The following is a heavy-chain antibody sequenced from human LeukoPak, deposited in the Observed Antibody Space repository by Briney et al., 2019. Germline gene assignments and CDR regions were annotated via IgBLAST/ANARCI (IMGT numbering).Heavy chain of an antibody. CDR2: ISAYNGDI. D-gene: IGHD2/OR15-2a*01. CDR1: GYTFTSYG. J-gene: IGHJ5*02. V-gene: IGHV1-18*01. Sequence: ASVKVSCKASGYTFTSYGISWLRQAPGQGLEWMGWISAYNGDINYAQKFQGRVTMTTDTSTSTAYMELRSLRSDDTALYYCARDTPSARSNSNNWFDPWGQGTLVTVSS. CDR3: ARDTPSARSNSNNWFDP.